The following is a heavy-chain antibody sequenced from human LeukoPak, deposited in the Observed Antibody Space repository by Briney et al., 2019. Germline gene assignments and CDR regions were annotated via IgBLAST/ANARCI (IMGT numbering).Heavy chain of an antibody. Sequence: GGSLRLSCAASGFTVSNYAMSWVRQAPGKGVEWVSDMSGSGRSTFYPDSVKGRFTISRDNSTNTLYLQMNTLRAEDTAVYYCARRHRIVVPAASLYHWGQGTRVTLSS. V-gene: IGHV3-23*01. CDR1: GFTVSNYA. CDR2: MSGSGRST. J-gene: IGHJ5*02. D-gene: IGHD2-2*01. CDR3: ARRHRIVVPAASLYH.